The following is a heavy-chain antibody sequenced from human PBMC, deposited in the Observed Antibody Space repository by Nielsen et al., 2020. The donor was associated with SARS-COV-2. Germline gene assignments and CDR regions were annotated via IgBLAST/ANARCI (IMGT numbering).Heavy chain of an antibody. V-gene: IGHV3-21*01. J-gene: IGHJ5*02. D-gene: IGHD2-15*01. CDR3: ARGGYCSGGSCSRGWFDP. Sequence: GESLKISCAASGFTFSSYSMNWVRQAPGKGLEWVSSISSSSYIYYADSVKGRFTISRDNAKNSLYLQMNSLRAEDTAVYYCARGGYCSGGSCSRGWFDPWGQGTLVTVSS. CDR1: GFTFSSYS. CDR2: ISSSSYI.